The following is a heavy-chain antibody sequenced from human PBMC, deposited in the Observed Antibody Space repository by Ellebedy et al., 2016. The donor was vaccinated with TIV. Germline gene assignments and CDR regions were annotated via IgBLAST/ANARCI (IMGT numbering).Heavy chain of an antibody. D-gene: IGHD1-1*01. V-gene: IGHV3-30*18. J-gene: IGHJ4*02. Sequence: GESLKISCEASGFTFSHYGMQWVRQAPGEGLEWVAVIAHDGIVIHYADSVKGRFTISRDNSKNTLSLQMYSLRPEDTAVYYCAKERDPLASTSFDSWGQGNLVTVSS. CDR3: AKERDPLASTSFDS. CDR2: IAHDGIVI. CDR1: GFTFSHYG.